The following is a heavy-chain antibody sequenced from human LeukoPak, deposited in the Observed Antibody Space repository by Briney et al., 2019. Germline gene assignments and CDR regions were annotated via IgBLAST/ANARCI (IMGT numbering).Heavy chain of an antibody. V-gene: IGHV1-2*02. CDR2: IGPNSGDT. D-gene: IGHD6-13*01. CDR3: ARKYDCSWYDYFDY. J-gene: IGHJ4*02. CDR1: GYTFTGYY. Sequence: GASVKVSCKASGYTFTGYYIHWMRRAPGQGLEWMGWIGPNSGDTNYAQKFQGRVTMTRDTSISTVYMELSRLTSDDTAMYYCARKYDCSWYDYFDYWGQGTLVTVSS.